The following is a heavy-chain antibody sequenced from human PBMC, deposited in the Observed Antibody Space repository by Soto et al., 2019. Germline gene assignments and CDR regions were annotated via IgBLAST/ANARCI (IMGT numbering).Heavy chain of an antibody. J-gene: IGHJ6*02. CDR2: ISGSGGST. CDR3: AKGDAIIYYYGMDV. Sequence: EVQLLESGGGLVQPGGSLRLSCAASGFTFSSYAMSWVRQAPGKGLEWVSAISGSGGSTYYADSVKGRFTISRDNSKNTLYLPMNSLRAEDTAVYYCAKGDAIIYYYGMDVWGQGTTVTVSS. V-gene: IGHV3-23*01. CDR1: GFTFSSYA. D-gene: IGHD2-21*01.